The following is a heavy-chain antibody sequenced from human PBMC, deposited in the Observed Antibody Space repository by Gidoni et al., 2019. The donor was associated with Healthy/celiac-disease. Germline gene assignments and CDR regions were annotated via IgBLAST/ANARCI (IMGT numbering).Heavy chain of an antibody. CDR1: VGSVSSGSYH. D-gene: IGHD6-19*01. CDR3: AREAHSSGWYVGY. Sequence: QVQLQESGPGLVKPSETLSLTCTVPVGSVSSGSYHWSWIRQPPGKGLAWIGYIYYSGSTNYNPSLKSRVTISVDTSKNQFSLKLSSVTAADTAVYYCAREAHSSGWYVGYWGQGTLVTVSS. CDR2: IYYSGST. V-gene: IGHV4-61*01. J-gene: IGHJ4*02.